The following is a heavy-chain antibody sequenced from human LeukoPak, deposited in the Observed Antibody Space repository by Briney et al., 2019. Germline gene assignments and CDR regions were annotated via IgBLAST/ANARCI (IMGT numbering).Heavy chain of an antibody. D-gene: IGHD6-19*01. Sequence: ASVKVSCKASGYTFTSYAMHWVRQAPGQRLEWMGWINAGNGNTKYSQEFQGRVTITRDTSASTAYMELSSLRSEDMAVYYCARGLGSGWSSYYYYMDVWGKGTTVTVSS. J-gene: IGHJ6*03. CDR3: ARGLGSGWSSYYYYMDV. CDR1: GYTFTSYA. V-gene: IGHV1-3*03. CDR2: INAGNGNT.